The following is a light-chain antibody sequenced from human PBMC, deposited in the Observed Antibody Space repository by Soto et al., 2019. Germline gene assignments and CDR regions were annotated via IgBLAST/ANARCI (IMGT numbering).Light chain of an antibody. CDR3: AAWDDRLRAVL. CDR2: SNS. Sequence: QPVLTQPPSASGTPGQRVSISCSGSSTNIGSYYVYWFQHLPGTAPKPLIYSNSQRPSGVPDRFSGSKSGTSASLAISELRAEDEADYYCAAWDDRLRAVLFGGGTKLTVL. J-gene: IGLJ2*01. V-gene: IGLV1-47*02. CDR1: STNIGSYY.